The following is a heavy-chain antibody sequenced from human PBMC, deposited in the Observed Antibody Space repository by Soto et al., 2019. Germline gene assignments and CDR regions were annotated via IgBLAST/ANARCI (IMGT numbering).Heavy chain of an antibody. CDR3: ARDCSGGSCYPGMDV. J-gene: IGHJ6*02. V-gene: IGHV3-21*01. CDR2: ISSSVYI. Sequence: GGSLRLSCAASGFNFNSYTINWVRQAPGKRLEWLASISSSVYICSTDSVRGRFTISRDNAKNSVYLQINSLRAEDTAVYFCARDCSGGSCYPGMDVWGQGTTVTVSS. D-gene: IGHD2-15*01. CDR1: GFNFNSYT.